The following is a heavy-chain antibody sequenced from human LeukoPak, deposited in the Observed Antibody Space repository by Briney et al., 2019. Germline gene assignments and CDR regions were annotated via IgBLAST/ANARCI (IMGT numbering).Heavy chain of an antibody. Sequence: PGGSLRLSCVASGFTLRSYVMNWVRQAPGKGLEWVSSISSSSRNIYYADSVKGRFTISRDNAKNSLYLQMNSLRADDTAVYYCATESVEMATIPLGYWGQGTLVTVSS. CDR1: GFTLRSYV. CDR3: ATESVEMATIPLGY. V-gene: IGHV3-21*01. J-gene: IGHJ4*02. CDR2: ISSSSRNI. D-gene: IGHD5-24*01.